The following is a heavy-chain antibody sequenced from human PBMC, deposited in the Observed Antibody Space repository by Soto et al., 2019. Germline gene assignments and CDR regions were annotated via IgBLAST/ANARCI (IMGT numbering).Heavy chain of an antibody. Sequence: SETMSLTCTVSGGYIISYYWSWIRKPTGKGLEWIGYTYYSGSTNYNPSLKSRVTISVDTSKNQFSLKLSSVTAADTAVYYCASTRGVDTAMVEFDYWGQGTLVTVSS. CDR2: TYYSGST. V-gene: IGHV4-59*08. CDR1: GGYIISYY. D-gene: IGHD5-18*01. J-gene: IGHJ4*02. CDR3: ASTRGVDTAMVEFDY.